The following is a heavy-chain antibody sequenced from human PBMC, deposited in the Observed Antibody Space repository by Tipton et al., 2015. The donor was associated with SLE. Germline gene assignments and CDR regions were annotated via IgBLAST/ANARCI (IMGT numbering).Heavy chain of an antibody. V-gene: IGHV3-11*04. CDR1: GFTFSDYY. D-gene: IGHD3-22*01. CDR2: ISSSGSTI. CDR3: ARLRSSGYYSYDAFDI. Sequence: GSLRLSCAASGFTFSDYYMSWIRQAPGKGLEWVSYISSSGSTIYYADSVKGRFTISRDNAKNSLYLQMNSLRAEDTAVYYCARLRSSGYYSYDAFDIWGQGTMVTVSS. J-gene: IGHJ3*02.